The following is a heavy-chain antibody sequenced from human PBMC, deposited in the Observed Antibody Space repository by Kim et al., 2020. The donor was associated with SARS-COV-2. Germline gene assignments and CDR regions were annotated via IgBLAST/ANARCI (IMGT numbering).Heavy chain of an antibody. CDR2: INPNSGGT. CDR3: ARGGSIAVAGTQLFDY. J-gene: IGHJ4*02. CDR1: GYTFTGYY. Sequence: ASVKVSCKASGYTFTGYYMHWVRQASGQGLEWMGWINPNSGGTNYAQKFQGWVTMTRVTSISTAYMELSRLRSDDTAVYYCARGGSIAVAGTQLFDYWGQGTLVTVSS. D-gene: IGHD6-19*01. V-gene: IGHV1-2*04.